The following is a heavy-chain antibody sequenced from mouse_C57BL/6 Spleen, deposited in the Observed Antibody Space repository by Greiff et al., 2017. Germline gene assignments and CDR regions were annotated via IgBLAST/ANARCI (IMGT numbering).Heavy chain of an antibody. Sequence: EVQLVESGGGLVKPGGSLKLSCAASGFTFSSYAMSWVRQTPEKRLEWVATISDGGSYTYYPDNVKGRFTISRDNAKNNLYLQMSHLKSEDTAMYYCARSGWDAMDYWGQGTSVTVSS. CDR3: ARSGWDAMDY. J-gene: IGHJ4*01. D-gene: IGHD3-2*02. CDR1: GFTFSSYA. CDR2: ISDGGSYT. V-gene: IGHV5-4*01.